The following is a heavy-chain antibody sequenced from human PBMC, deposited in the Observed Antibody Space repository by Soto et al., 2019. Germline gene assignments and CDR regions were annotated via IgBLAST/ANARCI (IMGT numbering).Heavy chain of an antibody. CDR2: IYYSGST. V-gene: IGHV4-59*01. D-gene: IGHD3-9*01. Sequence: SETLSLTCTVSGGSISSYYWSWIRQPPGKGLEWIGYIYYSGSTNYNPSLRSRVTISVDTSKNQFSLKLSSVTAADTAVYYCAVGIYDILTGYPWNFDYWGQGTLVTVSS. CDR3: AVGIYDILTGYPWNFDY. CDR1: GGSISSYY. J-gene: IGHJ4*02.